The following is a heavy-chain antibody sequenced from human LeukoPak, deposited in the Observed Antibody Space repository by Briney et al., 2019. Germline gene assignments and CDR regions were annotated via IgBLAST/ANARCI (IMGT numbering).Heavy chain of an antibody. Sequence: SETLSLTCTVSGGYINSYYWSWIRQPPGKGLEWIGYIYYTGSASYNPSFKSRVTLSVDTSKNQFSLRLSSVTAADTALYYCARGSTLGATDLDSWGQGTLVTVSS. D-gene: IGHD2/OR15-2a*01. V-gene: IGHV4-59*01. CDR1: GGYINSYY. CDR3: ARGSTLGATDLDS. CDR2: IYYTGSA. J-gene: IGHJ4*02.